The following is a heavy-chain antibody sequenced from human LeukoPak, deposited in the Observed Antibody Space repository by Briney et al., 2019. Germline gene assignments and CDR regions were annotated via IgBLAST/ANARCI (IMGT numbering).Heavy chain of an antibody. J-gene: IGHJ6*02. CDR2: ISGSGGST. Sequence: GGSLRLSCAASGFTFSSYAMSWVRQAPGKGLEWVSAISGSGGSTYYADSVKGRFTISRDNSKNTLYLQMNSLRAEDTAVYYCAKGVEQWLAHYYYGMDVWGQGTTVTVSS. V-gene: IGHV3-23*01. D-gene: IGHD6-19*01. CDR1: GFTFSSYA. CDR3: AKGVEQWLAHYYYGMDV.